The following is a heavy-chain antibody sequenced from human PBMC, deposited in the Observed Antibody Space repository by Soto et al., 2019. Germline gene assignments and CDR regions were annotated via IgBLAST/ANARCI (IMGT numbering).Heavy chain of an antibody. D-gene: IGHD6-13*01. CDR3: ARDISRSRYDGF. Sequence: SGGSLRLSCAASGFTFSNYGMHWVRQAPGRGLEWVAVIWYDGSNKYYADSVKGRFTTSRDNSKNTLYLQMNSLRAEDTAVYYCARDISRSRYDGFWGQGIPVTVSS. CDR2: IWYDGSNK. V-gene: IGHV3-33*01. CDR1: GFTFSNYG. J-gene: IGHJ4*02.